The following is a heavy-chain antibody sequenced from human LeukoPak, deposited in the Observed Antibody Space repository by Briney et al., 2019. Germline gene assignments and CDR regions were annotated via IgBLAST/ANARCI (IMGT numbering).Heavy chain of an antibody. CDR1: GFTFSSYA. V-gene: IGHV3-23*01. Sequence: PGGSLSLSCAASGFTFSSYAMSWVRQAPGKGLEWVSAISGSGGSTYYADSVKGRFTISRDNSKNTLYLQMNSLRAEDTAVYYCAKDITGSYYYFDYWGQGTLVTVSS. CDR3: AKDITGSYYYFDY. D-gene: IGHD1-26*01. J-gene: IGHJ4*02. CDR2: ISGSGGST.